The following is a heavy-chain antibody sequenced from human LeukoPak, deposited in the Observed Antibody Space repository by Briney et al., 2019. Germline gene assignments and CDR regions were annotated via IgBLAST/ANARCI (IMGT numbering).Heavy chain of an antibody. Sequence: GGSLRLSCAASGFTFSSYWMSWVRQAPGKGLEWVGRIKSKTDGGTTDYAAPVKGRFTISRDDSKNTLYLQMNSLKTEDTAVYYCTRNPTYGDYGFDWFDPWGQGTLVTVSS. CDR3: TRNPTYGDYGFDWFDP. D-gene: IGHD4-17*01. V-gene: IGHV3-15*01. CDR2: IKSKTDGGTT. CDR1: GFTFSSYW. J-gene: IGHJ5*02.